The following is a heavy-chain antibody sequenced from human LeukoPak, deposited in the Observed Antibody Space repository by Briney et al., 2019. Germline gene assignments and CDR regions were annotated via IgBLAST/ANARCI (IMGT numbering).Heavy chain of an antibody. V-gene: IGHV1-18*01. CDR2: ISAYNGNT. CDR1: GYTFTSYG. Sequence: ASVKVSCKGSGYTFTSYGISWVRQAPGQGLEGMGWISAYNGNTNCAQKLQGRVTITTDTSTRTAYMELRSLRSDDTAVYYCARVVSFDSSGYYSGEDYWGQGTLVTVSS. J-gene: IGHJ4*02. D-gene: IGHD3-22*01. CDR3: ARVVSFDSSGYYSGEDY.